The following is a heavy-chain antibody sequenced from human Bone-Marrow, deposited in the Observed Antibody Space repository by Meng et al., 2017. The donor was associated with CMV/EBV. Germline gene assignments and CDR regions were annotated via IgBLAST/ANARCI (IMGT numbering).Heavy chain of an antibody. CDR3: VRGDLTMVRGVTDY. V-gene: IGHV1-2*02. J-gene: IGHJ4*02. CDR1: GYSSTGYY. Sequence: ASVMVSCKASGYSSTGYYMHWVRQAPGQGLEWRGWINPNSGGTNYAQKFQGRVTMTRDTSISTAYMELSRLRSDDTAVYYCVRGDLTMVRGVTDYWGQGTMVTVSS. D-gene: IGHD3-10*01. CDR2: INPNSGGT.